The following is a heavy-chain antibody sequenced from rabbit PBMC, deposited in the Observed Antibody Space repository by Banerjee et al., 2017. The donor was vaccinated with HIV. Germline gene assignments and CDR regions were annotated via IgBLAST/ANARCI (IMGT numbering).Heavy chain of an antibody. CDR3: ARDLAGVIGWNFNL. Sequence: QEQLEESGGDLVKPEGSLTLTCTASAFSISSAYWIYWVRQAPGKGLEWIACIYAGSTGTTYYASWAKGRFTISKTSSTTVTLQMTSLTAADTATYFCARDLAGVIGWNFNLWGPGTLVTVS. V-gene: IGHV1S45*01. CDR1: AFSISSAYW. CDR2: IYAGSTGTT. J-gene: IGHJ4*01. D-gene: IGHD4-1*01.